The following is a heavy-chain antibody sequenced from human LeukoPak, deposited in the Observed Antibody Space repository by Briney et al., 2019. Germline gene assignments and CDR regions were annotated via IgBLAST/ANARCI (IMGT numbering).Heavy chain of an antibody. Sequence: PGGSLRLSCAASGFTFSSYGMHWVRQAPGKGLEWVAFIRYDGSNKYYADSVKGRFTISRDNSKNTLYLQMNSLRAEDTAVYYCAKGDVLRYFEWLSFDYWGQGTLVAVSS. CDR3: AKGDVLRYFEWLSFDY. D-gene: IGHD3-9*01. J-gene: IGHJ4*02. V-gene: IGHV3-30*02. CDR2: IRYDGSNK. CDR1: GFTFSSYG.